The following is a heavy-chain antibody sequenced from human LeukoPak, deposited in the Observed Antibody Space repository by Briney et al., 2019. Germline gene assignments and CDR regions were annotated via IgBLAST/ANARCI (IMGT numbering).Heavy chain of an antibody. CDR2: IYYTGST. CDR1: GGSISTYY. CDR3: ARLQATVSIHSYFDY. J-gene: IGHJ4*02. Sequence: SETLSLTCTVSGGSISTYYWSWIRQPPGKGLEWIGYIYYTGSTSYNPSLKSRVTISVDTSKNQISLKLTSVTAADTAVYYCARLQATVSIHSYFDYWGQGALVTVSS. D-gene: IGHD4-17*01. V-gene: IGHV4-59*01.